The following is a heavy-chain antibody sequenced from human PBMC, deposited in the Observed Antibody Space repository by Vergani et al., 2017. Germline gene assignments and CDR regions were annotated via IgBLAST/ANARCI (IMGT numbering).Heavy chain of an antibody. J-gene: IGHJ4*02. CDR3: ARARSMTTVTTFDY. Sequence: QVQLVQSGAEVKKPGASVKVSCKASGYTFTSYAMHWVRQAPGQRLEWMGWINPNSGGTNYAQKFQGRVTMTRDTSISTAYMELSRLRSDDTAVYYCARARSMTTVTTFDYWGQGTLVTVSS. CDR1: GYTFTSYA. D-gene: IGHD4-17*01. CDR2: INPNSGGT. V-gene: IGHV1-2*02.